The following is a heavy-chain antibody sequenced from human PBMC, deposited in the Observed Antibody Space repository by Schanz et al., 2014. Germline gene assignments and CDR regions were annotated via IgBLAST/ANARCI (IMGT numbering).Heavy chain of an antibody. J-gene: IGHJ4*02. V-gene: IGHV1-46*01. D-gene: IGHD6-6*01. CDR2: INPSGGST. Sequence: QVHLVQSGAEVHKPGASLKISCKASGYTFTNFFLHWVRQAPGQGLEWMGMINPSGGSTTYAQKYQGRVTMTADTSTSTAYMDLRSLRSDDTAVYYCARDQSPYTNSSDVRYFDYWGQGSLVTVSS. CDR3: ARDQSPYTNSSDVRYFDY. CDR1: GYTFTNFF.